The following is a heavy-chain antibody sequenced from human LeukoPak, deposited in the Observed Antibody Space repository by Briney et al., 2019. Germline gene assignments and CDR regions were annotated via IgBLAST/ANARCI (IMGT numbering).Heavy chain of an antibody. J-gene: IGHJ4*02. D-gene: IGHD3-22*01. Sequence: GGSLRLSCAVFGFTFSSYGMTWVRQAPGKGLEWVSGITDSGDSTYYADSVKGRFTISRDNSKNTLYMQMNSLRAEDTAVYNCAKDPHYDSSGYNYQGYFDYWGQGTLVTVSS. CDR2: ITDSGDST. V-gene: IGHV3-23*01. CDR3: AKDPHYDSSGYNYQGYFDY. CDR1: GFTFSSYG.